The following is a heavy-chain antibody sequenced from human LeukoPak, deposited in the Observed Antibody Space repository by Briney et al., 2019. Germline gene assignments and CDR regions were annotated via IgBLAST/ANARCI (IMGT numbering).Heavy chain of an antibody. V-gene: IGHV5-51*01. CDR1: GYSFTSCW. CDR3: ASRARVWFGELLWDY. Sequence: GESLKISCKGSGYSFTSCWIGWVRQMPGKGLEWMGIIYPGDSDTRYSPSFQGQVTISADKSISTAYLQWSSLKASDTAMYYCASRARVWFGELLWDYWGQGTLVTVSS. D-gene: IGHD3-10*01. CDR2: IYPGDSDT. J-gene: IGHJ4*02.